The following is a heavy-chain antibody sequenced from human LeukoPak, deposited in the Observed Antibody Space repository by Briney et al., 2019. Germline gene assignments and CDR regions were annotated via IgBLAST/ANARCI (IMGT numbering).Heavy chain of an antibody. Sequence: GGSLRLSCAASGFTFSSYGMHWVRQAPGKGLEWVAVIWYDGSNKYYAGSVRGRFTISRDNSKNTLYLQMNSPRAEDTAVYYCARDSFNAPWGQLGYYFDYWGQGTLVTVSS. CDR3: ARDSFNAPWGQLGYYFDY. CDR1: GFTFSSYG. V-gene: IGHV3-33*01. D-gene: IGHD2/OR15-2a*01. CDR2: IWYDGSNK. J-gene: IGHJ4*02.